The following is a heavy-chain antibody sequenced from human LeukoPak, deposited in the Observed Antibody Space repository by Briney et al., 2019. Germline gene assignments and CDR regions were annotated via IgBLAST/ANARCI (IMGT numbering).Heavy chain of an antibody. J-gene: IGHJ4*02. Sequence: GRSLRLSCAASGFTFSTYGMHWVRQAPGKGLEWVALIWYDGSNIYYADSVKGRFTISRDNSKNTLYLQMNSLRAEDTALYYCARDLGYSSGHPFDYWGQGTLVTVSS. V-gene: IGHV3-33*01. CDR3: ARDLGYSSGHPFDY. D-gene: IGHD6-19*01. CDR2: IWYDGSNI. CDR1: GFTFSTYG.